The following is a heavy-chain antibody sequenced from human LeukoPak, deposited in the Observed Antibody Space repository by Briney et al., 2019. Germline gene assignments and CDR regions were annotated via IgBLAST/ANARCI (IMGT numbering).Heavy chain of an antibody. Sequence: SETLSLTCTVSGGSISSSSYYWGWIRQPPGKGLEWIGSIYYSGSTYYNPSLKSRVTISVDTSKNQFSLKLSSVTAADTAVYYCARVGSSSSWFDPWGQGTLVTVSS. CDR1: GGSISSSSYY. CDR2: IYYSGST. D-gene: IGHD6-6*01. V-gene: IGHV4-39*07. J-gene: IGHJ5*02. CDR3: ARVGSSSSWFDP.